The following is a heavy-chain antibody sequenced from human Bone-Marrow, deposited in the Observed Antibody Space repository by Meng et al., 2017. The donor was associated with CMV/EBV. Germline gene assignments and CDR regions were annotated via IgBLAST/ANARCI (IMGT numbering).Heavy chain of an antibody. CDR1: GFTFNNYE. V-gene: IGHV3-21*01. Sequence: GESLKISCAASGFTFNNYEMNWVRQAPGKGLEWVSSISSSSSYIYYADSVKGRFTISRDNAKNSLYLQMNSLRAEDTAVYYCARAKPLITIFGVVIDAFDIWGQGTMVTVSS. CDR3: ARAKPLITIFGVVIDAFDI. CDR2: ISSSSSYI. J-gene: IGHJ3*02. D-gene: IGHD3-3*01.